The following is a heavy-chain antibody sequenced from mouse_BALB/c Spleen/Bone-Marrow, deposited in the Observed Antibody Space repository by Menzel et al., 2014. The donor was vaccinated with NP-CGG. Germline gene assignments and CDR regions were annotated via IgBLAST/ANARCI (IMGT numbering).Heavy chain of an antibody. V-gene: IGHV1-5*01. CDR2: IYPGNSDT. CDR1: GYTFSNYW. D-gene: IGHD3-1*01. Sequence: EVQLQQSGPVLARPGAAVKMSCKASGYTFSNYWMHWVKQRPGQGLEWIGTIYPGNSDTTYNQKFKGKAKLTAVTSTSTAYMELSSLTKEDSAVYYCTTLARSDFDYWGQGTTLTVSS. J-gene: IGHJ2*01. CDR3: TTLARSDFDY.